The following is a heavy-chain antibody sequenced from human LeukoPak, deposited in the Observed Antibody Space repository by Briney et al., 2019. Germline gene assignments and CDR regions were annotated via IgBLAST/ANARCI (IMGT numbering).Heavy chain of an antibody. CDR1: GGSISSYY. CDR2: IYYSGST. CDR3: ARGSREVYYYYYYMDV. D-gene: IGHD6-6*01. V-gene: IGHV4-59*01. Sequence: SETLSLTCTVSGGSISSYYWSWIRQPPGKGLEWIGYIYYSGSTNYNPSLKSRVTISVDTSKNQFSLKLSSVTAADTAVYYCARGSREVYYYYYYMDVWGKGTTVTISS. J-gene: IGHJ6*03.